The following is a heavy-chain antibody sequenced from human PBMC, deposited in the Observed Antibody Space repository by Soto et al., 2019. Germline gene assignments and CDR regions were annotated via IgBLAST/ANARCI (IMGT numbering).Heavy chain of an antibody. D-gene: IGHD3-10*02. J-gene: IGHJ6*02. CDR2: IYYSGST. Sequence: SETLSLTCTVSGGSINSDFLTWIRQPPGKGLEWIGYIYYSGSTRYNPSLKSRVIISGDTSKNQLSLRLSSVTTADTAVYYCARGVPQGMDVWGQGTTVTVYS. V-gene: IGHV4-59*01. CDR1: GGSINSDF. CDR3: ARGVPQGMDV.